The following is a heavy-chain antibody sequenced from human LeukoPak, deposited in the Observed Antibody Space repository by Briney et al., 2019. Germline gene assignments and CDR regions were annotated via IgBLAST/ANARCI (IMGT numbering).Heavy chain of an antibody. V-gene: IGHV4-59*01. Sequence: SETLSLTCTVSGGSISSYYWNWIRQPPGKGLEWIGYIYYSGSTNYNPSLKSRVTISVDTSKNQFSLKLSSVTAADTAVYYCARDPEGAYSEYWGQGTLVTVSS. D-gene: IGHD4/OR15-4a*01. CDR3: ARDPEGAYSEY. CDR2: IYYSGST. CDR1: GGSISSYY. J-gene: IGHJ4*02.